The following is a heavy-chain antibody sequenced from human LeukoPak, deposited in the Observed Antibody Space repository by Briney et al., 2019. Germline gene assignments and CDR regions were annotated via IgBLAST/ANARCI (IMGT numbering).Heavy chain of an antibody. D-gene: IGHD1-26*01. V-gene: IGHV3-9*01. CDR2: ISWNSGSI. CDR3: AKDKELGLYYGMDV. CDR1: GFTFDDYA. J-gene: IGHJ6*02. Sequence: GGSLRLSCAASGFTFDDYAMHWVRQAPGKGLEWVSGISWNSGSIGYADSVKGRFTISRDNAKNSLYLQMNSLRAEDTALYYCAKDKELGLYYGMDVWGQGTTVTVSS.